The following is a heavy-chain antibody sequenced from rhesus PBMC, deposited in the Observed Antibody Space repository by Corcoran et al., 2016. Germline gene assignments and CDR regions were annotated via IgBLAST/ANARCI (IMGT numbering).Heavy chain of an antibody. D-gene: IGHD3-28*01. V-gene: IGHV4-73*01. J-gene: IGHJ4*01. Sequence: QVQLQQWGEGLVKPSETLSLTCAVYGGSISGYYYWSWIRQPPGKGLEWIGYIYGSSGSTNYNPSHKNRFTISKYTSKNQFSLKLSSVTAADTAVYYCAGTERLQYYYDSGYYPDYWGQGVLVTVSS. CDR2: IYGSSGST. CDR3: AGTERLQYYYDSGYYPDY. CDR1: GGSISGYYY.